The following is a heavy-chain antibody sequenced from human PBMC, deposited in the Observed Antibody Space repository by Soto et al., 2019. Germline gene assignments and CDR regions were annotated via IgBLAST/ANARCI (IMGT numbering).Heavy chain of an antibody. CDR3: VRHLTVVRPLTAYYGMDV. J-gene: IGHJ6*02. Sequence: GESLKISCRGSGYSFTSYWIGWVRQMPGKGLEWMGIIYPGDSDTRYSPSFQGQVTISADKSISTAYLQWSSLKASDTAMYYCVRHLTVVRPLTAYYGMDVWGQGTTVTVSS. CDR1: GYSFTSYW. D-gene: IGHD2-15*01. V-gene: IGHV5-51*01. CDR2: IYPGDSDT.